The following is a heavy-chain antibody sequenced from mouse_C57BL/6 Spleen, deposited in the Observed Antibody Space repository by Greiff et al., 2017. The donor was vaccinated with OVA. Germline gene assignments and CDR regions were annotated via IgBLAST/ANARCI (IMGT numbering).Heavy chain of an antibody. Sequence: RLEWVAYISNGGGSTYYPDTVKGRFTISRDNAKNTLYLQMSRLKSEDTAMYYCARGEGYYDYDGYAMDYWGQGTSVTVSS. V-gene: IGHV5-12*01. J-gene: IGHJ4*01. CDR3: ARGEGYYDYDGYAMDY. CDR2: ISNGGGST. D-gene: IGHD2-4*01.